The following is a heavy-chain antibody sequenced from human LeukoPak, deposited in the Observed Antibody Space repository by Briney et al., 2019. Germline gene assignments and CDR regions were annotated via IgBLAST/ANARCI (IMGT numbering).Heavy chain of an antibody. Sequence: ASVKVSCKASGYTFTSYAMHWVRQAPGQRLEWMGWINAGNGNTKYSQKFQGRVTITRDTSASTAYMELSSLRSEDTAVYYCARHSSGYYYDLLNWFDPWGQGTLVTVSS. J-gene: IGHJ5*02. CDR1: GYTFTSYA. CDR3: ARHSSGYYYDLLNWFDP. V-gene: IGHV1-3*01. D-gene: IGHD3-22*01. CDR2: INAGNGNT.